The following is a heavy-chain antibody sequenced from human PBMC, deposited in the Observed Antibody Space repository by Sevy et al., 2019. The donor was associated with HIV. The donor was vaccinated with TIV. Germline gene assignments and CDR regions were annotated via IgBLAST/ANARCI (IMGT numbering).Heavy chain of an antibody. CDR1: GYTFSTYR. CDR2: ISPHNGDT. CDR3: ARTYCSGGRCYSLAY. J-gene: IGHJ4*02. Sequence: VSVKVSCKISGYTFSTYRITWVRQAPGQGLEWMGWISPHNGDTNYAQKLQDRITMITDTSTNTAFMELTSLRSDDTAVYYCARTYCSGGRCYSLAYWGQGTLVTVSS. V-gene: IGHV1-18*01. D-gene: IGHD2-15*01.